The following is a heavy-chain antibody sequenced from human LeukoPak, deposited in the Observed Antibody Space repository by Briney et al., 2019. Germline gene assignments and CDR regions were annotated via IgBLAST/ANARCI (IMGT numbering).Heavy chain of an antibody. CDR3: ARDKLDIYSY. CDR2: IIPILGIA. CDR1: VGTFSSYA. D-gene: IGHD2-2*03. Sequence: GASVKVSCKASVGTFSSYAISWVRQAPGQGLEWMGRIIPILGIANYAQKFQGRVTITADKATSTAYMELSSLRAEDTAVYYCARDKLDIYSYWGQGTLVTVSS. V-gene: IGHV1-69*04. J-gene: IGHJ4*02.